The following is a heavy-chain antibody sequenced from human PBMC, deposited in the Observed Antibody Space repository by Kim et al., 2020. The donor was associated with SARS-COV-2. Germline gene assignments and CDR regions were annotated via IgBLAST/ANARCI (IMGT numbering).Heavy chain of an antibody. Sequence: SETLSLTCTVSGDSISSSGSYWGWIRQPPGKGLEWIGSIYYSGNTYYNPSLKSRVTISIDTSKNLFSLKVSSVTAADTAVYYCARGHNGMLRLHVWGQGTTVTVSS. V-gene: IGHV4-39*07. CDR2: IYYSGNT. CDR3: ARGHNGMLRLHV. D-gene: IGHD3-16*01. CDR1: GDSISSSGSY. J-gene: IGHJ6*02.